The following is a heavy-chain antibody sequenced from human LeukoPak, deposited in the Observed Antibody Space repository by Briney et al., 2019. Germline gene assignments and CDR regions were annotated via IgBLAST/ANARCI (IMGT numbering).Heavy chain of an antibody. J-gene: IGHJ4*02. CDR2: ISGSGGST. D-gene: IGHD3-22*01. CDR1: GFTFSSYA. Sequence: PGGSLRLSCAASGFTFSSYAMSWVRQAPGKWLEWVSAISGSGGSTYYADSVKGRFTISRDNSKNTLYLQMNSLRADDTAVYYCAKAPGTMIVVVITTWGQGTLVTVSS. CDR3: AKAPGTMIVVVITT. V-gene: IGHV3-23*01.